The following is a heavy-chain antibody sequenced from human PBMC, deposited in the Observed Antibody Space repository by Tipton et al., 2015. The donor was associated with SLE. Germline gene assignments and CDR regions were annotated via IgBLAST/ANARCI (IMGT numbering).Heavy chain of an antibody. V-gene: IGHV4-61*01. D-gene: IGHD1-26*01. J-gene: IGHJ4*02. CDR1: GGSVSSGSYY. CDR2: IYYSGST. CDR3: ARGELMGLFDY. Sequence: TLSLTCTVSGGSVSSGSYYWSWIRQPPGKGLEWIGDIYYSGSTNYNPSLKSRVTISVDTSKNQFSLKLSSVTAADTAVYYCARGELMGLFDYWGQGTLVTVSS.